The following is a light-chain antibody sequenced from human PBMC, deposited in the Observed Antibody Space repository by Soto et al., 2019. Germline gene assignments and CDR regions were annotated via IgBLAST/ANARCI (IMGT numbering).Light chain of an antibody. CDR1: SSDVGGYNY. CDR3: SSYTSSSTLYV. Sequence: QSALTQPASVSGSPGQSITISCTGTSSDVGGYNYVSWYQQHPGKAPKLMIYDVSNRPSGVSNRFSGSKSGNTASLTISGLQAEAEADSYCSSYTSSSTLYVFGTGTKVTVL. J-gene: IGLJ1*01. V-gene: IGLV2-14*01. CDR2: DVS.